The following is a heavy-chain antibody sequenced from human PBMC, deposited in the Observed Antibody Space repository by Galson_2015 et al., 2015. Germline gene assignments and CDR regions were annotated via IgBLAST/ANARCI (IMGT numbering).Heavy chain of an antibody. CDR3: ASTGTAEHDALDI. V-gene: IGHV3-33*08. J-gene: IGHJ3*02. CDR2: IWDGGSNI. CDR1: GFTFSSYG. D-gene: IGHD4-17*01. Sequence: SLRLSCAASGFTFSSYGMHWVRQAPGKGLEWVSVIWDGGSNIYYADSVKGRFTISRDNSKNTLYLQMNSLRAEDTAVYYCASTGTAEHDALDIWGQGTMVTVSS.